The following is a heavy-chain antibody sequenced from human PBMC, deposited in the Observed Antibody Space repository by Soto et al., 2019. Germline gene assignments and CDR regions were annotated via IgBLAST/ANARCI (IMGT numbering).Heavy chain of an antibody. Sequence: GESLKISCAASGSTFSSYAMSWVRQAPGKGLEWVSAISGSGGSTYYADSVKGRFTISRDNSKNTLYLQMNSLRAEDTAVYYCAKDFEWLVIDYWGQGTLVTVSS. D-gene: IGHD6-19*01. CDR1: GSTFSSYA. V-gene: IGHV3-23*01. CDR2: ISGSGGST. J-gene: IGHJ4*02. CDR3: AKDFEWLVIDY.